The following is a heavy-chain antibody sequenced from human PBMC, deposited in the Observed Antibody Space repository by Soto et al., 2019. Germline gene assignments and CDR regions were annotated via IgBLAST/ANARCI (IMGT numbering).Heavy chain of an antibody. CDR3: TSLVVVDY. J-gene: IGHJ4*02. CDR2: IRSKANSYAT. CDR1: GFTFSGSA. Sequence: GRSLKISCAASGFTFSGSAMHWVRQASGKGLEWVGRIRSKANSYATAYAASVKGRFTISRDDSKNTAYLQMNSLKTEDTAVYYCTSLVVVDYWGQGTLVTVSS. V-gene: IGHV3-73*01. D-gene: IGHD3-22*01.